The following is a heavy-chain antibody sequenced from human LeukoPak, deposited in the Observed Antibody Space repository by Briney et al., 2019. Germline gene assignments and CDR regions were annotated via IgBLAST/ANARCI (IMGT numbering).Heavy chain of an antibody. V-gene: IGHV1-2*02. CDR3: ARGSLGSSWYSPAGPGDY. CDR2: INPNSGGT. D-gene: IGHD6-13*01. CDR1: GYTSTGYY. Sequence: GASVKVSCKASGYTSTGYYMHWVRQAPGQGLEWMGWINPNSGGTNYAQKFQGRVTMTRDTSISTAYMELSRPRSDDTAVYYCARGSLGSSWYSPAGPGDYWGQGTLVTVSS. J-gene: IGHJ4*02.